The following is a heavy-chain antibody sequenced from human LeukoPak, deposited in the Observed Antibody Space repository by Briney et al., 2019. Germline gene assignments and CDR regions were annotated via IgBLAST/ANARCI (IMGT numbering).Heavy chain of an antibody. J-gene: IGHJ4*02. V-gene: IGHV3-9*01. CDR1: GFTFDDYA. CDR3: AVDIVVVPADPEDY. CDR2: ISWNSGSI. D-gene: IGHD2-2*01. Sequence: GGSLRLSCAASGFTFDDYAMHWVRQAPGKGLEWVSGISWNSGSIGYADSVKGRFTISRDNAKNSLYLQMNSLRAEDTAVYYCAVDIVVVPADPEDYWGQGTLVTVSS.